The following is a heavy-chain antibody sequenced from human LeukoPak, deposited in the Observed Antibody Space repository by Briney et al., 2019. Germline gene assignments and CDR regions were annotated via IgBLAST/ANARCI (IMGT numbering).Heavy chain of an antibody. CDR1: VFTYSNYL. CDR2: INSDGSST. V-gene: IGHV3-74*01. Sequence: GGSLRLSRAASVFTYSNYLKHWVRQAPGKGLVWVSRINSDGSSTSYADSVKGRFTISRDNAENTLYLQMNSLRAEDTAVYYCARGYGSYADYWGQGTLVTVSS. D-gene: IGHD1-26*01. CDR3: ARGYGSYADY. J-gene: IGHJ4*02.